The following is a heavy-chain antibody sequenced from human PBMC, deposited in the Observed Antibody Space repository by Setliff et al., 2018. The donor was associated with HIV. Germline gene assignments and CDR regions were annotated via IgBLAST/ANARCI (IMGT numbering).Heavy chain of an antibody. CDR1: GFTFSNYV. V-gene: IGHV3-23*01. J-gene: IGHJ4*02. D-gene: IGHD6-13*01. CDR3: VRDTEVSSSWSFDY. CDR2: ISGSGVNS. Sequence: GSLRLSCAASGFTFSNYVINWVRQAPGKGLEWISGISGSGVNSYYADSVKGRFTISRDNSKNTIFLQMNGLRGDDTAIYYCVRDTEVSSSWSFDYWGQGTLVTVSS.